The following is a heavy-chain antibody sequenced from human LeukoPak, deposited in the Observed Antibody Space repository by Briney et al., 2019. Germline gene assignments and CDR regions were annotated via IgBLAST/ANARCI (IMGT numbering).Heavy chain of an antibody. Sequence: GGSLRLSCAASGFTFSSYAMSWVRQAPGKGLEWVSAISGSGGSTYYADSVKGRFTISRDNSKNTLYLQMNSLRAEDTAVYYCTTALVSWQFDYWGQGTLVTVSS. J-gene: IGHJ4*02. V-gene: IGHV3-23*01. CDR2: ISGSGGST. CDR3: TTALVSWQFDY. D-gene: IGHD6-13*01. CDR1: GFTFSSYA.